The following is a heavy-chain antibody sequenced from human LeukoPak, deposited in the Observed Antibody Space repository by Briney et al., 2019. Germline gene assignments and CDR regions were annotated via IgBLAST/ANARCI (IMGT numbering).Heavy chain of an antibody. CDR1: GYTFTSYD. CDR3: ARGGAYYDILTGYYMPREIDY. J-gene: IGHJ4*02. Sequence: ASVKVSCKASGYTFTSYDINWVRQATGQGLEWMGWMNPNSGNTGYAQKFQGRVTMTRNTSISTAYMELSSLRSEDTAVYYCARGGAYYDILTGYYMPREIDYRGQGTLVTVSS. CDR2: MNPNSGNT. D-gene: IGHD3-9*01. V-gene: IGHV1-8*01.